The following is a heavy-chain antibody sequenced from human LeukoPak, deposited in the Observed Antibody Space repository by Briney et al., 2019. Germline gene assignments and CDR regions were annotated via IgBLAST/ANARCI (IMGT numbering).Heavy chain of an antibody. V-gene: IGHV4-4*09. CDR2: IYSSGST. CDR3: ARSVVTYYGSKNSMWPDAFDF. CDR1: GGSISTYY. J-gene: IGHJ3*01. Sequence: PSETLSLTCTVSGGSISTYYWSWIRQPPGKGLEWRGYIYSSGSTSYNPSLRSRVTISIDTSQIQFSLRLSSVTAADTAIYYCARSVVTYYGSKNSMWPDAFDFWGQGTMVSVSS. D-gene: IGHD3-10*01.